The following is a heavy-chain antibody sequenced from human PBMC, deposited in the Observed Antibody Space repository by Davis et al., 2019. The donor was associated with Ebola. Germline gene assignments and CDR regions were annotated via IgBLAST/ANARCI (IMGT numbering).Heavy chain of an antibody. CDR2: IYYSGST. Sequence: PSETLSLTCTVSGGSISRGGSYWTWIRQHPGKGLEWIGYIYYSGSTYYKPSLKSRVTISLDTSKNQFSLNLYSVTAADTAVYYCARGPDFWTTTYKWFAPWGQGTLVTVSS. CDR1: GGSISRGGSY. J-gene: IGHJ5*02. D-gene: IGHD3-3*01. V-gene: IGHV4-31*03. CDR3: ARGPDFWTTTYKWFAP.